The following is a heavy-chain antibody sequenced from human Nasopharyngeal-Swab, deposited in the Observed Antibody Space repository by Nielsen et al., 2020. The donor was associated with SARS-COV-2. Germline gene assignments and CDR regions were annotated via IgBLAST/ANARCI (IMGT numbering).Heavy chain of an antibody. V-gene: IGHV3-48*03. Sequence: GESLKISCAASGLGFSNYEMNWVRQAPGKGLEWISYISTTTATIYYADSVKGRFTISRDNAKNSLYLQMNSLRAEDTAVYYCARGSRDYENNYYYYGMDVWGQGTTVTVSS. CDR3: ARGSRDYENNYYYYGMDV. CDR1: GLGFSNYE. CDR2: ISTTTATI. D-gene: IGHD4-17*01. J-gene: IGHJ6*02.